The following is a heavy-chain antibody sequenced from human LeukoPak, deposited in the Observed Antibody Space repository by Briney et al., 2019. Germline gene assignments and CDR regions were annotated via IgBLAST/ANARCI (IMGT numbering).Heavy chain of an antibody. J-gene: IGHJ4*02. Sequence: GGSLRLSCAASGFSVSENYMSWVRQAPGKGLEWVSDIYRGDATYYADSVKGRFTISRDSFENTVYLQMDSLRAEDTAVYYCVKETRGTTIYYWGQGTLVTVSS. CDR1: GFSVSENY. CDR2: IYRGDAT. V-gene: IGHV3-66*01. CDR3: VKETRGTTIYY. D-gene: IGHD5-24*01.